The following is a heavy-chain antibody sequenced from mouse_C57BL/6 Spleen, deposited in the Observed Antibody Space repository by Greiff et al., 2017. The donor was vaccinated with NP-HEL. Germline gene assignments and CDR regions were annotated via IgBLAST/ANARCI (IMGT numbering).Heavy chain of an antibody. CDR1: GFNIKDDY. J-gene: IGHJ2*01. CDR2: IDPENGDT. D-gene: IGHD1-1*01. CDR3: TTNGNLYYFDY. V-gene: IGHV14-4*01. Sequence: EVQLQQSGAELVRPGASVKLSCTASGFNIKDDYMHWVKQRPEQGLEWIGWIDPENGDTEYASKFQGKATITADTSSNTAYLQLSSLTSEDTAVYYCTTNGNLYYFDYWGQGTTLTVSS.